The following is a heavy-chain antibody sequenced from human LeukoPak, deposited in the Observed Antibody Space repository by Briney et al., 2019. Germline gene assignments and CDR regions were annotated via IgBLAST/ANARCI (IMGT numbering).Heavy chain of an antibody. CDR2: ISGSGGST. V-gene: IGHV3-23*01. J-gene: IGHJ5*02. CDR3: ARTPEYSSRTPAWFDP. Sequence: GGSLRLSCAASGFTFSSYAMSWVRQAPGKGLEWVPAISGSGGSTYYADSVKGRFTISRDNSKNTLYLQMNSLRAEDTAVYYCARTPEYSSRTPAWFDPWGQGTLVTVSS. D-gene: IGHD6-13*01. CDR1: GFTFSSYA.